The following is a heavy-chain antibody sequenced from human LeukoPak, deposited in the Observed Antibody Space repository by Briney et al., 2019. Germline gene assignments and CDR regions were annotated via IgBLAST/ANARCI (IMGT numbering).Heavy chain of an antibody. V-gene: IGHV1-69*13. Sequence: SVKVSCKASGYTFTGYYMHWVRQAPGQGLEWMGGIIPIFGTANYAQKFQGRVTITADESTSTAYMELSSLRSEDTAVYYCARGIAAAGTTFYYYYYYMDVWGKGTTVTISS. CDR3: ARGIAAAGTTFYYYYYYMDV. CDR1: GYTFTGYY. J-gene: IGHJ6*03. CDR2: IIPIFGTA. D-gene: IGHD6-13*01.